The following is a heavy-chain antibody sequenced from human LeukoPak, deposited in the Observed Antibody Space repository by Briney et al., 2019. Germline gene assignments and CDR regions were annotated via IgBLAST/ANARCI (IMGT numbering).Heavy chain of an antibody. CDR3: AREVDCSSTTCYGLDY. CDR2: ISRSGSAT. V-gene: IGHV3-11*04. CDR1: GFSFSDYY. Sequence: GGSLRLSCAASGFSFSDYYMSWIRQAPGKGLEWVSYISRSGSATSYADSVKGRFTISRDNAKNSLCMQMNSLRAEDTAVYYCAREVDCSSTTCYGLDYWGQGTLVTVSS. J-gene: IGHJ4*02. D-gene: IGHD2-2*01.